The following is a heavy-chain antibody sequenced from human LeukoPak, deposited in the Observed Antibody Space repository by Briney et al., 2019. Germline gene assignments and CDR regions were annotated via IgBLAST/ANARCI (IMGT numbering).Heavy chain of an antibody. V-gene: IGHV3-7*01. D-gene: IGHD3-16*01. CDR2: IKQDGTET. CDR1: GFTFTTYC. CDR3: AKDIWPRGTVPGRTYFDY. Sequence: GGSLRLSCAASGFTFTTYCMGWVRQAPRNGLEWVANIKQDGTETYYVDSVKGRFTISRDKAKNSLYLQMNRLRVEDPAVSYCAKDIWPRGTVPGRTYFDYWGQGALVTVSS. J-gene: IGHJ4*02.